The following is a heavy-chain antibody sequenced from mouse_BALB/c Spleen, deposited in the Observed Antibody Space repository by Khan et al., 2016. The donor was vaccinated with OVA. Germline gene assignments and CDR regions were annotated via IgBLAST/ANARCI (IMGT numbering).Heavy chain of an antibody. CDR1: GFNIKDTY. CDR3: ASTYDGTIDY. J-gene: IGHJ4*01. V-gene: IGHV14-3*02. D-gene: IGHD2-14*01. CDR2: IDPANGNT. Sequence: EVQLQESGAELVKPGASVKLSCTASGFNIKDTYMHWVKQRPEEGLEWIGKIDPANGNTKYDPKFQGKATITADTSSNTAYLQLSSLTSEATAVYYCASTYDGTIDYWGQGTSVTVSS.